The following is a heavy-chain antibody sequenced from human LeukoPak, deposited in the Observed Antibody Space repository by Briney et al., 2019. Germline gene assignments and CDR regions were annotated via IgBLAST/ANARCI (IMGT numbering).Heavy chain of an antibody. J-gene: IGHJ4*02. CDR3: ARVGEWLVRRFDY. D-gene: IGHD6-19*01. V-gene: IGHV4-39*07. Sequence: TSETLSLTGTVSGGSISSSSYYWGWIRQPPGKGLEWIGSIYYSGSTYYNPSLKSRVTISVDTSENQFSLKLSSVTAADTAVYYCARVGEWLVRRFDYWGQGTLVTVSS. CDR2: IYYSGST. CDR1: GGSISSSSYY.